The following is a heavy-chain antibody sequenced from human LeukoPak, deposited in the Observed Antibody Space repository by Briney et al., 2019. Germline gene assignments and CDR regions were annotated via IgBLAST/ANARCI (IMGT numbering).Heavy chain of an antibody. J-gene: IGHJ4*02. CDR3: FKEYASYYYSSPLIDY. Sequence: GGSLRLSCAASGYTFSSYGMYWVRQAPGKGLEWVAFIRNDGSNKYYADSVKGRFTISRDNSKSKLYLQINNLRAEDTAVFYFFKEYASYYYSSPLIDYWGQGTLVTVSS. D-gene: IGHD3-22*01. CDR1: GYTFSSYG. CDR2: IRNDGSNK. V-gene: IGHV3-30*02.